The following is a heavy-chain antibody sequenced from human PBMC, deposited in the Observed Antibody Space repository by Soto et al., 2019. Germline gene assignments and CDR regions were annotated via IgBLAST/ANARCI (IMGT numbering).Heavy chain of an antibody. V-gene: IGHV3-74*03. D-gene: IGHD4-17*01. J-gene: IGHJ6*02. CDR2: INSDGSST. CDR1: GFDFSNSW. Sequence: EVQLVESGGGFVQPGGSLRLSCAASGFDFSNSWMHWGRQVPGKGLVWVSHINSDGSSTTYADSVKGRFTISRDNARTTVYLQLDSLRVEDTAVYYCARDKSYALAVWGQGTTVTVSS. CDR3: ARDKSYALAV.